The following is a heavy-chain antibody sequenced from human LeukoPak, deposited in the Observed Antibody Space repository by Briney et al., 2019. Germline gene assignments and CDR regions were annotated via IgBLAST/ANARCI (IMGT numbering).Heavy chain of an antibody. Sequence: SGGSLRLSCAASGFTFSSYAVSWVRQAPGKGLEWVSTVGGTGSTTYYTDSVKGRFTVSRDNSKKTLYLQMTSLSPEDTALYYCAHGTMYQLDYWGQGTLVTVSS. CDR2: VGGTGSTT. CDR1: GFTFSSYA. J-gene: IGHJ4*02. D-gene: IGHD2-2*01. V-gene: IGHV3-23*01. CDR3: AHGTMYQLDY.